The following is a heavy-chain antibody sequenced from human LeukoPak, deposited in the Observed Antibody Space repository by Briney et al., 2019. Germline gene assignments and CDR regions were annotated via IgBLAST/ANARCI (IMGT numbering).Heavy chain of an antibody. D-gene: IGHD6-13*01. V-gene: IGHV4-61*02. Sequence: SETLSLTCTVSVGSISSGSYYWSWIRQPAGKGLEWIGRIYTSGSTNYNPSLKSRVPISVDTSKNQFSLKLSSVTAADTAVYYSARSGYSRSWYSRWDYYYYGMDVWGQGTTVTVSS. CDR1: VGSISSGSYY. CDR3: ARSGYSRSWYSRWDYYYYGMDV. CDR2: IYTSGST. J-gene: IGHJ6*01.